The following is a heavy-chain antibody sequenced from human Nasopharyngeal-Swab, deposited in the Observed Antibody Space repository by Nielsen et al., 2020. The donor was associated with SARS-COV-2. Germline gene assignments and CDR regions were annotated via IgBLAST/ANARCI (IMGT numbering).Heavy chain of an antibody. V-gene: IGHV7-4-1*04. CDR3: AREGHYCSSTSCAYFDY. J-gene: IGHJ4*02. D-gene: IGHD2-2*01. Sequence: WVRQAPGQGLEWMGWINTNTGNPTYAQGFTGRFVFSLDTSVSMAYLQISSLKAEDTAVYYCAREGHYCSSTSCAYFDYWGQGTLVTISS. CDR2: INTNTGNP.